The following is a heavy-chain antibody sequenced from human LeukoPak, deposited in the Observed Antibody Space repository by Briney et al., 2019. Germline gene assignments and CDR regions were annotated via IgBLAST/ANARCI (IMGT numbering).Heavy chain of an antibody. J-gene: IGHJ4*02. D-gene: IGHD3-10*01. CDR2: IGSSGGST. Sequence: HPGGSLRLSCAASGFTFSSYVMSWVRQAPGKGLEWVSAIGSSGGSTYYADSVKGRFTISRDNSKNTLYLQMNSLRAEDTAVYYCAKTRGVGPTRFDYWGQGTLVTVSS. CDR1: GFTFSSYV. V-gene: IGHV3-23*01. CDR3: AKTRGVGPTRFDY.